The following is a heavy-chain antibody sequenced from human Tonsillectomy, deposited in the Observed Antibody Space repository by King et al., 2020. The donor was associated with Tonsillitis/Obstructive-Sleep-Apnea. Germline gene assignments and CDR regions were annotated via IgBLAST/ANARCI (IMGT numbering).Heavy chain of an antibody. CDR1: GFTFTSYW. CDR2: IHQHGREK. Sequence: QLVESGGGLVQPGGSLRLSCAASGFTFTSYWMSWVRQAPGKGLEGVANIHQHGREKYYLNPVKGRFTISRDNAKDSLYLQMNSLRAEDTAVYYCVRDRDKGDYVDFWGQGILVTVSS. V-gene: IGHV3-7*04. CDR3: VRDRDKGDYVDF. D-gene: IGHD4/OR15-4a*01. J-gene: IGHJ4*02.